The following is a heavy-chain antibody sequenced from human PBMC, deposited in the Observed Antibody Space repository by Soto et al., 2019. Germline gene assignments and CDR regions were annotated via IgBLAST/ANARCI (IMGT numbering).Heavy chain of an antibody. D-gene: IGHD1-26*01. CDR1: GGSFSGYY. V-gene: IGHV4-59*08. Sequence: SETLSLTCAVYGGSFSGYYWSWIRQPPGKGLEWIGYIYHNGGTSYNPALKSRVTISADTSTKQFSLRLSSVTAADTAVYYCVRQGIGALHGLVDVWGQGTTVTVSS. J-gene: IGHJ6*02. CDR2: IYHNGGT. CDR3: VRQGIGALHGLVDV.